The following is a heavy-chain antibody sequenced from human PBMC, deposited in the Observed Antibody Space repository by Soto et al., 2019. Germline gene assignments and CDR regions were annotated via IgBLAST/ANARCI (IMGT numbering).Heavy chain of an antibody. D-gene: IGHD4-17*01. V-gene: IGHV3-21*01. CDR3: GRALGMTTVATPVY. CDR2: ISSSSSYI. CDR1: VFTFSSYS. Sequence: YLRVSCSAPVFTFSSYSMNCVRDAPLNVLEWVSAISSSSSYIYYSDYVKGRFTISRDNAKNSLYLQMNSLRAEDTPLYSCGRALGMTTVATPVYWGQGTLAPDSS. J-gene: IGHJ4*02.